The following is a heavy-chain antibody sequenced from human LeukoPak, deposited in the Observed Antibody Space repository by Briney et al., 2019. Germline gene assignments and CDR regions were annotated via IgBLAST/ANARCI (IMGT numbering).Heavy chain of an antibody. CDR3: ARDNTYYYDSSGYRDY. Sequence: PGGSLRLSCAASGFTFSSYEMNWVRQAPGKGLEWVSYISSSGSTIYYADSVKGRFTISRDNSKNTLYLQMNSLRAEDTAVYYCARDNTYYYDSSGYRDYWGQGTLVTVSS. CDR1: GFTFSSYE. J-gene: IGHJ4*02. V-gene: IGHV3-48*03. D-gene: IGHD3-22*01. CDR2: ISSSGSTI.